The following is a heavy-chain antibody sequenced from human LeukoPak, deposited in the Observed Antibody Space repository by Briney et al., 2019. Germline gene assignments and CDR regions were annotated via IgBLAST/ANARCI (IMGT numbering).Heavy chain of an antibody. D-gene: IGHD5-24*01. Sequence: GGSLRLSCAASGFTVSSNYMSWVRQAPGKGLEWVSVIYSGGSTYYADSVKGRFTISRDNSKNTLCLQMNSLRAEDTAVYYCARAEDGYNYFDYWGQGTLVTVSS. CDR1: GFTVSSNY. CDR2: IYSGGST. CDR3: ARAEDGYNYFDY. V-gene: IGHV3-53*01. J-gene: IGHJ4*02.